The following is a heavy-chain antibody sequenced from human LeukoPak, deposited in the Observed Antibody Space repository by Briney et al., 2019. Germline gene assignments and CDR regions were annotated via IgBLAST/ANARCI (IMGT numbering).Heavy chain of an antibody. V-gene: IGHV4-34*01. CDR3: ARVGLLRYSSRHFDY. D-gene: IGHD6-13*01. CDR2: INHSGST. CDR1: GGSFSGYS. J-gene: IGHJ4*02. Sequence: PSETLSLTCAVYGGSFSGYSWSWIRQPPGKGLEWIGEINHSGSTNYNPSLKSRVTILVDTSKNQFSLRLSSVTAADTAVYYCARVGLLRYSSRHFDYWGQGTLVTVSS.